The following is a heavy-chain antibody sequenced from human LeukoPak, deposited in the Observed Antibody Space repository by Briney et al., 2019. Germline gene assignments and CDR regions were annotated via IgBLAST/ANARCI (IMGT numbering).Heavy chain of an antibody. CDR3: ARPLPSYDFWSGHLEGAFDI. V-gene: IGHV4-39*01. J-gene: IGHJ3*02. Sequence: PSETLSLTCTVSGGSISSSSYYWGWIRQPPGKGLEWIGSIYYSGSTYYNPSLKSRVTISVDTSKNQFSLKLSSVTAADTAVYYCARPLPSYDFWSGHLEGAFDIWGQGTMVTVSS. CDR2: IYYSGST. CDR1: GGSISSSSYY. D-gene: IGHD3-3*01.